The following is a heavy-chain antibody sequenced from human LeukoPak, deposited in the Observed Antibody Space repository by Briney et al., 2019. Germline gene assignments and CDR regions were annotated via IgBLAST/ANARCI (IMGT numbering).Heavy chain of an antibody. CDR1: GFTFSSYW. V-gene: IGHV3-23*01. J-gene: IGHJ4*02. D-gene: IGHD6-19*01. CDR3: AKRSAESSGYFDS. Sequence: GGSLRLSCAASGFTFSSYWMSWVRQTPGKGLEWVSAITGSGAFTDYADSVKGRFTISRDNSKNTLYLQMNSLRVEDTAIYYCAKRSAESSGYFDSWGQGTLVTVSS. CDR2: ITGSGAFT.